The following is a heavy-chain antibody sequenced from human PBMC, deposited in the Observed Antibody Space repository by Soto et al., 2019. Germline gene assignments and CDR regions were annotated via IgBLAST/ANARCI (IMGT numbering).Heavy chain of an antibody. CDR2: IHYSGSI. Sequence: SETLSLTCTVSGGSISYEYYHWTWIRQSPGKGLEWIGYIHYSGSIIYNPSFKSRVTISVDTSKNQFSLQLSSVTAADTAVYYCARCLVVVVPAARSYYYYGMDVWGQGTTVTVSS. D-gene: IGHD2-2*01. CDR1: GGSISYEYYH. V-gene: IGHV4-30-4*08. J-gene: IGHJ6*02. CDR3: ARCLVVVVPAARSYYYYGMDV.